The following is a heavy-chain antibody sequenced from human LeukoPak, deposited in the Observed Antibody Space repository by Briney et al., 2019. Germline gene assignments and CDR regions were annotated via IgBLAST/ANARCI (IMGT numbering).Heavy chain of an antibody. D-gene: IGHD5-24*01. CDR2: IYNSGGT. CDR1: GGSISSYY. Sequence: SETLSLTCTVSGGSISSYYWSWIRQPPGKGLEWIAYIYNSGGTKFNPSLKSRVTTSLDTSKNQSSLKLSSVTAADTAVYYCARASKDGAVAPGTLFGYYYMDVWGKGTTVTVSS. J-gene: IGHJ6*03. CDR3: ARASKDGAVAPGTLFGYYYMDV. V-gene: IGHV4-59*01.